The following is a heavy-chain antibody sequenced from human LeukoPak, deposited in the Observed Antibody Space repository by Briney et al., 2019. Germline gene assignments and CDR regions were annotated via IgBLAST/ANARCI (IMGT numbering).Heavy chain of an antibody. J-gene: IGHJ3*02. CDR1: GFTSSSYW. V-gene: IGHV3-7*03. D-gene: IGHD6-19*01. CDR2: IKQDGSEK. CDR3: AKPRGNGWDAFDI. Sequence: PGGSLRLSCAASGFTSSSYWMSWVRQAPGKELEWVANIKQDGSEKYYVDSVKGRFTISRDNSKNTVFLQMNSLRAEDTAVYYCAKPRGNGWDAFDIWGQGTMVTVSS.